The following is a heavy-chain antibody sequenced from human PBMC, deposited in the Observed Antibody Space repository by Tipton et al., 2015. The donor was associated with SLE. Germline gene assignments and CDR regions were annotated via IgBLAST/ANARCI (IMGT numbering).Heavy chain of an antibody. J-gene: IGHJ3*02. CDR3: ARDPYMVRGVNDAFDI. V-gene: IGHV4-61*01. Sequence: TLSLTCTVSGGSVSSGRYYWSWIRQPPGKGLEWIGYIYYSGSTNYNPSLQSRVTISVETSKNQFSLKLSSVTAADTAGYYCARDPYMVRGVNDAFDIWGQGTMVTVS. CDR1: GGSVSSGRYY. CDR2: IYYSGST. D-gene: IGHD3-10*01.